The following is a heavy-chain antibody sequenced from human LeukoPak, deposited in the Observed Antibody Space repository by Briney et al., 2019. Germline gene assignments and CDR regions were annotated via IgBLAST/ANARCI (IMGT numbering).Heavy chain of an antibody. D-gene: IGHD4-23*01. CDR3: ASSYGGKYNWFDP. CDR2: IIPIFGTA. Sequence: ASVKVSCKASGGTFSSYAISWVRQAPGQGLEWMGGIIPIFGTANYAQKFQGRVTITTDESTSTAYMELGSLRSEDTAVYYCASSYGGKYNWFDPWGQGTLVTVSS. J-gene: IGHJ5*02. V-gene: IGHV1-69*05. CDR1: GGTFSSYA.